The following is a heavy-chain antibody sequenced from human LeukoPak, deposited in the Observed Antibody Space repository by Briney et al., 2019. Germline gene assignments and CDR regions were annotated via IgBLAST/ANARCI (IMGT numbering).Heavy chain of an antibody. CDR3: ARGRAYYYYGMDV. CDR1: GYTFTLYY. Sequence: ASVKVSCKASGYTFTLYYMHWVRQAPGQGLEWMAVVNPSSGITTYGQKFQGRVTMTRDTSISTSYMELSRLTSDDTAVYFCARGRAYYYYGMDVWGQGTTVTVSS. V-gene: IGHV1-2*02. CDR2: VNPSSGIT. J-gene: IGHJ6*02.